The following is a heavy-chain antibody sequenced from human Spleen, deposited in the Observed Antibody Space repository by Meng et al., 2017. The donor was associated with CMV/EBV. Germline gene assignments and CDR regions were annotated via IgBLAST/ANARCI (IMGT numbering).Heavy chain of an antibody. Sequence: ASVKVSCKASGGTFSTFVITWVRQAPGQGLEWMGWINPNSGGTNYAQKFQGRVTMTRDTSISTAYMELSRLRSDDTAVYYCAREDKAFDIWGQGTMVTVSS. CDR2: INPNSGGT. V-gene: IGHV1-2*02. CDR1: GGTFSTFV. J-gene: IGHJ3*02. CDR3: AREDKAFDI.